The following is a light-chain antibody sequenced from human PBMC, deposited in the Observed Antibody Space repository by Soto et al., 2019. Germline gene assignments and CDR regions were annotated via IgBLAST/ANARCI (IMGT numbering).Light chain of an antibody. Sequence: DIPLTQSPSFLSASVGDRVTITCRASQGIRSYLAWYQQKPGKAPKFLIYDASTLQRGVPSRFSGSGFGTEFSLTISSLQPDDFGSYYCQHTRTFGQGTKVEIK. V-gene: IGKV1-9*01. CDR1: QGIRSY. CDR2: DAS. CDR3: QHTRT. J-gene: IGKJ1*01.